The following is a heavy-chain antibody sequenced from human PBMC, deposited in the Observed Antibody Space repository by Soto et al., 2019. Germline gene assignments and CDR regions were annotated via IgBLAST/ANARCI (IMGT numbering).Heavy chain of an antibody. V-gene: IGHV3-23*01. D-gene: IGHD3-3*01. J-gene: IGHJ4*02. CDR2: ISGSGGST. CDR1: GFTFSSYA. Sequence: EVQLLESGGGLVQPGGSLRLSCAASGFTFSSYAMSWVRQAPGKGLEWVSAISGSGGSTYYADYVKGRFTISRDNSKFALYLKMNILRTVHTAVYHCAKASRCFGVFDYWGQGTLVTVSS. CDR3: AKASRCFGVFDY.